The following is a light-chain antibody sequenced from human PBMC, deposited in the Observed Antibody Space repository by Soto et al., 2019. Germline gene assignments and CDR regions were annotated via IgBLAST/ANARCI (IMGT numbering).Light chain of an antibody. CDR2: AAS. Sequence: DIQMTQSPSAVSASVGERVSIPCRASQDIGDWLAWYQQKPGQAPKLLVYAASSLQSGVPSRFSGSGSGTDFTLTISSLQPEDFATYYSQQGYSFPLTVGGGTKVDTK. CDR1: QDIGDW. CDR3: QQGYSFPLT. J-gene: IGKJ4*01. V-gene: IGKV1-12*01.